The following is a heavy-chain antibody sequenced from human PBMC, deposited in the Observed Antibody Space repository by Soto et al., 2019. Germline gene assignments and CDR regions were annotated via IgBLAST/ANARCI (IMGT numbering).Heavy chain of an antibody. CDR3: AGGLMNTVKQLDY. CDR2: INHSGST. J-gene: IGHJ4*02. Sequence: PSETLSLTCAVYGGSFSGYYWSWIRQPPGKGLEWIGEINHSGSTNYNPSLKSRVTISVDTSKNQFSLKLSSVTAADTAVYYCAGGLMNTVKQLDYWGKGTLVIVS. D-gene: IGHD4-4*01. CDR1: GGSFSGYY. V-gene: IGHV4-34*01.